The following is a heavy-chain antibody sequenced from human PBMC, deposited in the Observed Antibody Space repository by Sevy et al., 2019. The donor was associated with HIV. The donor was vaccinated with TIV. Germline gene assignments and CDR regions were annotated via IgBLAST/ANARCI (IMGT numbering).Heavy chain of an antibody. J-gene: IGHJ4*02. V-gene: IGHV1-2*05. CDR2: INPNSGGT. CDR3: XXXXXXXXXGHLEC. Sequence: ASVKVSCKASGYTFTDYSMHWVRQAPGQGLDWMGRINPNSGGTDYPQKFQGRVTMTRDTSISTVYMELSRLTSDDSXXXXXXXXXXXXXXGHLECWGQGTLVTVSS. CDR1: GYTFTDYS.